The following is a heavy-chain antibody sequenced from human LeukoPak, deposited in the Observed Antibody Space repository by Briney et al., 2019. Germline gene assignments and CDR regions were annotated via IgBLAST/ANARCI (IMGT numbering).Heavy chain of an antibody. J-gene: IGHJ6*02. CDR3: VRGRLGMDV. V-gene: IGHV3-33*01. D-gene: IGHD1-26*01. CDR1: GFTFSSYG. CDR2: VWHDGNNK. Sequence: GGSLRLSCAVSGFTFSSYGMHWVRQAPGKGLEWVAVVWHDGNNKYYGDSVKARFSISRDNSNNMLYLQMNSLRAEDTAVYYCVRGRLGMDVWGQGTTVTASS.